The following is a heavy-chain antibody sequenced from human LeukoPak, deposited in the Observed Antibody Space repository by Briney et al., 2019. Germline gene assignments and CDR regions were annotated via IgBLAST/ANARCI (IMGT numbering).Heavy chain of an antibody. CDR3: ARVYSSSWYSGYLYMDV. J-gene: IGHJ6*03. V-gene: IGHV3-30-3*01. CDR1: GFTFSSYA. Sequence: GSLRLSCAASGFTFSSYAMHWVRQAPGKGLEWVAVISYDGSNKYYADSVKGRFTISRDNAKQSLYLQMSSLRAEDTAVYYCARVYSSSWYSGYLYMDVWGKGTTVTVSS. D-gene: IGHD6-13*01. CDR2: ISYDGSNK.